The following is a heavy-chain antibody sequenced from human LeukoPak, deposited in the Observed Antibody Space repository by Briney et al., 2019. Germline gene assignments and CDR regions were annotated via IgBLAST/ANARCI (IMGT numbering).Heavy chain of an antibody. CDR3: ARHLLQWTES. CDR1: GYTFTSYY. Sequence: ASVKVSCKASGYTFTSYYMHWVRQAPGQGLEWMGIINPSGGSTSYAQKFQGRVTMTRDTSISTAYMELSRLRSDDTAVYYCARHLLQWTESWGQGTLVTVSS. V-gene: IGHV1-46*01. D-gene: IGHD6-19*01. CDR2: INPSGGST. J-gene: IGHJ5*02.